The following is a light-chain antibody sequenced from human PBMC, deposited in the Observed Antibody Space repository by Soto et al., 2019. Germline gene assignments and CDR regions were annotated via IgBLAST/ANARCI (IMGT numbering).Light chain of an antibody. CDR1: SSNIGNNY. J-gene: IGLJ1*01. Sequence: QSVLTQPPSVSAAPGQRVTISCSGSSSNIGNNYVSWYQQLPTTAPKLLIYDNNKRPSGILDRFSGSKSGTSATLGITGLQTGDEADYYCGTWDSSLSVYVFGTGTKLTVL. CDR3: GTWDSSLSVYV. V-gene: IGLV1-51*01. CDR2: DNN.